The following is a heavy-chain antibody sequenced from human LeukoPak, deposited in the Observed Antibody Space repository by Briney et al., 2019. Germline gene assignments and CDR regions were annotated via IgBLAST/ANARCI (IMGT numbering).Heavy chain of an antibody. D-gene: IGHD3-3*01. J-gene: IGHJ3*02. Sequence: PSETLSLTCTVSGGSISSGSYYWSWIRQPAGKGLEWIGRIYTSGSTNYNPSLKSRVTISVDTSKNQFSLKLSSVTAADTAVYYCAREDRFLEWLGIWGQGTMVTVSS. V-gene: IGHV4-61*02. CDR2: IYTSGST. CDR1: GGSISSGSYY. CDR3: AREDRFLEWLGI.